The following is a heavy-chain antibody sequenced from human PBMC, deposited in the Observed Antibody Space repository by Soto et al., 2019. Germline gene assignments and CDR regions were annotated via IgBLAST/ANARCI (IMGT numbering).Heavy chain of an antibody. V-gene: IGHV3-30*18. CDR2: ISYDGSNK. Sequence: GGSLRLYCAASGFTFSSYGMHWVRQAPGKGLEWVAVISYDGSNKYYADSVKGRFTISRDNSKNTLYLQMNSLRAEDTAVYYCAKDRSSSSWYPRWFDPWGQGT. CDR1: GFTFSSYG. CDR3: AKDRSSSSWYPRWFDP. J-gene: IGHJ5*02. D-gene: IGHD6-13*01.